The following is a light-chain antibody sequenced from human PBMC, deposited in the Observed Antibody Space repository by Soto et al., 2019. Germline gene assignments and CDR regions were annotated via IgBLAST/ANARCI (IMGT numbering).Light chain of an antibody. CDR3: QQYGSSPWT. J-gene: IGKJ1*01. CDR2: GAS. Sequence: EIGLTQSPGTLSLSPGERATLSCRASQSVSSSYLAWYQQKPGQAPRLLIYGASSRATGIPDSFSGSGSGTDFTLTISRLEPEDFAVYYCQQYGSSPWTFGQGTKVDIK. CDR1: QSVSSSY. V-gene: IGKV3-20*01.